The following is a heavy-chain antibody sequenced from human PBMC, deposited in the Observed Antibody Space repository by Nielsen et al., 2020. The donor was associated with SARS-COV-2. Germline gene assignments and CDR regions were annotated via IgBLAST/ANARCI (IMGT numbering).Heavy chain of an antibody. D-gene: IGHD6-19*01. V-gene: IGHV4-39*01. CDR3: ATTPGQWLNTRGEDY. CDR1: GGSMRTTNYY. J-gene: IGHJ4*02. Sequence: SETLSLTCSVSGGSMRTTNYYWGWIRQPPGKGLEWIGTIYYTGETVSNPSLQGRITVSVDTSKNQFSLKLSSVTAADTAVYYCATTPGQWLNTRGEDYWGQGTLVTVSS. CDR2: IYYTGET.